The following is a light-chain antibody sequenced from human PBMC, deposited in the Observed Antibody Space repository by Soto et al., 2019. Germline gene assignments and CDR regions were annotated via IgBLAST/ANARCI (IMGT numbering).Light chain of an antibody. CDR3: QQYQSNSQ. Sequence: DIQMTQSPSTLSACVGDRVTITCRASQSISSWVAWYQQKPGKAPNLLIYKASSLESGVPSRFSGSGSGTEFTLTISSLQPDDFATYYCQQYQSNSQFGQGTKVEIK. V-gene: IGKV1-5*03. CDR1: QSISSW. J-gene: IGKJ1*01. CDR2: KAS.